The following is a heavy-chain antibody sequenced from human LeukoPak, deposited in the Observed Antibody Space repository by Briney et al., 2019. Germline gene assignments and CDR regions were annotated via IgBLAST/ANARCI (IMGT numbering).Heavy chain of an antibody. J-gene: IGHJ5*02. CDR1: GGSISGSSYY. CDR2: IYYSGST. CDR3: ARPLGYCSSSSCPQPWFDP. V-gene: IGHV4-39*07. Sequence: PSETLSLTCTVSGGSISGSSYYWGWIRQPPGKGLEWIGSIYYSGSTYYNPSLKSRVTISVDTSKNQFSLKLSSVIAADTAVYYCARPLGYCSSSSCPQPWFDPWGQGTLVTVSS. D-gene: IGHD2-2*01.